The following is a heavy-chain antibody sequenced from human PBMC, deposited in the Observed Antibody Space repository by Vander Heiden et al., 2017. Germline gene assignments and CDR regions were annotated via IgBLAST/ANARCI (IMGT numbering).Heavy chain of an antibody. CDR2: INRDGSST. D-gene: IGHD3-9*01. Sequence: EVQLVESGGGLVQPGGSLRLSCAASGFTFRSYWLHWFRQVPGKGLVWVSRINRDGSSTSYADAVKGRFTISRDNAKNTLYLQMNRLRAEDTAVYYCAREGLRYCDWLLKGSRFDAFDIWGQGTMVTVSS. CDR1: GFTFRSYW. CDR3: AREGLRYCDWLLKGSRFDAFDI. V-gene: IGHV3-74*01. J-gene: IGHJ3*02.